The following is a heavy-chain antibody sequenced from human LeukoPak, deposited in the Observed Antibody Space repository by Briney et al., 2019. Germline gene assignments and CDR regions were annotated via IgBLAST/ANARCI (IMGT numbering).Heavy chain of an antibody. CDR3: AKEGRKTGNTYGYEFDC. Sequence: PGGSLRLSCAASGFTFSSYAMSWVRQAPGKGLEWVSAVSSSGDSTNYADFVKGQFTISRNNSKNTVYLHMNNLRAEDTAVYYCAKEGRKTGNTYGYEFDCWGQGTLVTVSS. CDR2: VSSSGDST. V-gene: IGHV3-23*01. D-gene: IGHD5-18*01. J-gene: IGHJ4*02. CDR1: GFTFSSYA.